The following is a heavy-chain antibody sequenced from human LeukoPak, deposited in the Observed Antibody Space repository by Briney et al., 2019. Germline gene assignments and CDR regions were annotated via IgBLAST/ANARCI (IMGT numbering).Heavy chain of an antibody. Sequence: GGSLRLSCAASGFTFSSYSMNWVRQAPGKGLEWISYISASGSVSYYEDSVKGRFTISRDNAKNSLYLQMNNLRVEDTAIYFCARARIAAPLLDYWGQGALVTVSS. J-gene: IGHJ4*02. V-gene: IGHV3-48*04. CDR3: ARARIAAPLLDY. CDR1: GFTFSSYS. D-gene: IGHD6-13*01. CDR2: ISASGSVS.